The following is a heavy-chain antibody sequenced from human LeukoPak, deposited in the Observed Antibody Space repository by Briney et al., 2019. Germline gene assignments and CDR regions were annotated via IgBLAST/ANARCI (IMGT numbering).Heavy chain of an antibody. Sequence: GGSLRLSCAASGFTISTYEMDWVRQAPGKGLEWVSHINVGGETKTYAESVKGRFTISRDNAENSLYSQMNSLRAEDTAVYYCARDQWGTRLDWGQGTLVTVSS. CDR2: INVGGETK. CDR1: GFTISTYE. V-gene: IGHV3-48*03. CDR3: ARDQWGTRLD. J-gene: IGHJ4*02. D-gene: IGHD1-1*01.